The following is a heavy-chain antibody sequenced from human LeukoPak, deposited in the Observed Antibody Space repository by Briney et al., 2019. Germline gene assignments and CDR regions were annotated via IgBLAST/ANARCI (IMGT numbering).Heavy chain of an antibody. D-gene: IGHD5-24*01. J-gene: IGHJ6*02. Sequence: GASVKVSCKASGYTFTGYYMHWVRQAPGQGLEWMGWINPDSGGTNYAQKFQGRVTMTRDTSTSTAYMELRSLRSDDTAVYYCARDRPRDGYRSYYGMDVWGQGTTVTVSS. CDR3: ARDRPRDGYRSYYGMDV. CDR2: INPDSGGT. V-gene: IGHV1-2*02. CDR1: GYTFTGYY.